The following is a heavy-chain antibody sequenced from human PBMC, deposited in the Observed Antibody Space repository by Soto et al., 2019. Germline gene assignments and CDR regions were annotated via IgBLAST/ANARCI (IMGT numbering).Heavy chain of an antibody. CDR1: GYTFTNYW. J-gene: IGHJ6*02. CDR3: ARHRTPYSYYYGMDV. CDR2: IYPGDSDP. Sequence: GESLKISCKGSGYTFTNYWIAWVRQMPGKGLEWMGIIYPGDSDPRYSPSFEGQVTISADKSITTAYLQWSGLKASDTAIYYCARHRTPYSYYYGMDVWGQGTTVTVSS. V-gene: IGHV5-51*01.